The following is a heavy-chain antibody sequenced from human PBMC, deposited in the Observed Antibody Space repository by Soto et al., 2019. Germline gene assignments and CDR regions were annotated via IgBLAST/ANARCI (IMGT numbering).Heavy chain of an antibody. CDR3: ARDNIVVVVAAHYNWFDP. D-gene: IGHD2-15*01. J-gene: IGHJ5*02. CDR2: IRDSETT. CDR1: GGSISSYF. Sequence: PSETLSLTCSVSGGSISSYFWSWIRQPPGKGLEWIGYIRDSETTNYNPSLKSRVAMSLDTSKNQLSLRLTSVTAADTAVYYCARDNIVVVVAAHYNWFDPWGQGTLVTVSS. V-gene: IGHV4-59*01.